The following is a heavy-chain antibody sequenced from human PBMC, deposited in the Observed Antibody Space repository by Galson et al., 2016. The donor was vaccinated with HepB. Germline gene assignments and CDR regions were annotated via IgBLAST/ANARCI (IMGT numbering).Heavy chain of an antibody. CDR3: AKWSGYSSQYFDY. J-gene: IGHJ4*02. Sequence: TLSLTCTVSGYSISSGGSYWSWIRQEPGKGLEWIGHTYFSGSTSYSPSLKSRATISLDTSKNQFSLRLASVTAADTSVYYCAKWSGYSSQYFDYWGQGTLVIGSS. D-gene: IGHD5-18*01. CDR1: GYSISSGGSY. CDR2: TYFSGST. V-gene: IGHV4-31*03.